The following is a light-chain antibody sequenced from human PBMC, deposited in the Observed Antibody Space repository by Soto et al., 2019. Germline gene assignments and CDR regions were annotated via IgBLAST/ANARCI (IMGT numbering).Light chain of an antibody. V-gene: IGLV4-69*01. J-gene: IGLJ2*01. CDR3: QTWGTGTVV. Sequence: QSVLTRSPSASASLGASVKLTCTLSSGHSSYAVAWHQQQPEKGPRYLMKLNTDGSHNKGDGIPDRFSGSSSGAERYLTISSLQSEDEADYYCQTWGTGTVVFGGGTKLTVL. CDR2: LNTDGSH. CDR1: SGHSSYA.